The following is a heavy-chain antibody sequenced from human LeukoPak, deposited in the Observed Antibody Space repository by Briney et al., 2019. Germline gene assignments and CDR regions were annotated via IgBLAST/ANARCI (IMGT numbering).Heavy chain of an antibody. CDR2: INQGGSEK. V-gene: IGHV3-7*03. CDR1: GFTFSSSW. J-gene: IGHJ4*02. D-gene: IGHD3-3*01. CDR3: AKEGLDYDFWRGSPYFDS. Sequence: GGSLRLSCSASGFTFSSSWMSWVRQAPGKGLEWVANINQGGSEKYYVGSVKGRFTISRDNAKNSLYLQMSSLTTEDTALYYCAKEGLDYDFWRGSPYFDSWGRGSLVTVSA.